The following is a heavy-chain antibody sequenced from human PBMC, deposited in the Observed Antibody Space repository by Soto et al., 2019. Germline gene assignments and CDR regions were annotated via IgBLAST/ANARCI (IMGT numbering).Heavy chain of an antibody. D-gene: IGHD3-9*01. V-gene: IGHV1-69*13. J-gene: IGHJ4*02. CDR1: GKTFTSYD. Sequence: SVKVSCRASGKTFTSYDINGVRKATGQGLEWMGGIIPIFGTANYAQKFQGRVTITADESTSTAYMELSSLRSEDTAVYYCARFPTYDILTGYGGFDYWGQGTLVTVSS. CDR2: IIPIFGTA. CDR3: ARFPTYDILTGYGGFDY.